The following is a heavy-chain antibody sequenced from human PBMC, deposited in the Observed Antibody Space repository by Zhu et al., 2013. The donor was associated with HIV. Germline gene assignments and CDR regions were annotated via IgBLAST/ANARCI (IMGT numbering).Heavy chain of an antibody. D-gene: IGHD6-13*01. CDR1: GYTFSDYY. V-gene: IGHV1-2*02. J-gene: IGHJ4*02. Sequence: QVQLVQSGAEVKKPGASVKVSCKASGYTFSDYYMHWVRQAPGQGLEWMGWINPNGGGTNYAQKFQGRVTMTRDTSTSTAYMELSRLRSDDTAVYYCARVVYSSAWYEFGYWGQGNLVTVSS. CDR2: INPNGGGT. CDR3: ARVVYSSAWYEFGY.